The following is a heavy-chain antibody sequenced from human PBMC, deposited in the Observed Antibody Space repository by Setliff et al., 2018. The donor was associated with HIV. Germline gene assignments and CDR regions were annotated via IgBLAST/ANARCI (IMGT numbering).Heavy chain of an antibody. J-gene: IGHJ4*02. V-gene: IGHV1-69-2*01. Sequence: EASVKVSCKASGYTFTDYYIHWVQQAPGKGLEWMGRVDPEDGETTYAERFQGRITITADTSTDTAYLELSSLRSEDSAFYYCTTPLDSSGYFGSDYFDYWGQGALVTVSS. CDR3: TTPLDSSGYFGSDYFDY. D-gene: IGHD3-22*01. CDR1: GYTFTDYY. CDR2: VDPEDGET.